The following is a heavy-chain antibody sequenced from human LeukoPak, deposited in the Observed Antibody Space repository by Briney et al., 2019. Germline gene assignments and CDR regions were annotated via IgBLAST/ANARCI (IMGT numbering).Heavy chain of an antibody. Sequence: GGSLRLSCEASGFSLSSYEMNWVRQAPGKGLEWVSHISSRGSTIYYADSVKGRFTISRDNAKNTLFLQMSSLTAEDTAVYYCARGNMLRDIDYWGQGTLVTVSS. D-gene: IGHD2-15*01. J-gene: IGHJ4*02. CDR2: ISSRGSTI. CDR1: GFSLSSYE. V-gene: IGHV3-48*03. CDR3: ARGNMLRDIDY.